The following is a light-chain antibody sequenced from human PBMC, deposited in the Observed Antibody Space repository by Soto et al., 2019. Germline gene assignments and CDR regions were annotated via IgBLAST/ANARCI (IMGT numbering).Light chain of an antibody. V-gene: IGLV2-14*01. CDR3: SSYTSSNTLVV. CDR2: GVS. Sequence: QSALTQPASVSGSPGQSITISCTGTSSDVGGYNYVSWYQQHPGKAPKLMIYGVSSRPSGVSNRFSGSKSGNTASLTVSGLQAEDEADYYCSSYTSSNTLVVFGGGTKLTVL. J-gene: IGLJ2*01. CDR1: SSDVGGYNY.